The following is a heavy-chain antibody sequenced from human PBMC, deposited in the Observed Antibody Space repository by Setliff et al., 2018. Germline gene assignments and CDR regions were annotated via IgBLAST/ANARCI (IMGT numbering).Heavy chain of an antibody. CDR3: AKGRYTDYSDY. V-gene: IGHV3-30*02. CDR1: GFTFSSCG. Sequence: GESLKISCAASGFTFSSCGMHWVRQAPGKGLEWVAFIWYDGSNKYYADSVKGRFTISRDNSKNTLYLQMNSLRPEDTAVYYCAKGRYTDYSDYWGQGTLVTVSS. D-gene: IGHD1-26*01. CDR2: IWYDGSNK. J-gene: IGHJ4*02.